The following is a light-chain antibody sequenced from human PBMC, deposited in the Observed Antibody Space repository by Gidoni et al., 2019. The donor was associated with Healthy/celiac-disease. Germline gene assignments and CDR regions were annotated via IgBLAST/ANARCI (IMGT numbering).Light chain of an antibody. CDR1: QSVSSSY. J-gene: IGKJ2*01. CDR3: QQYGSSPYT. Sequence: EIVLTQSPGTLSLSPGERATLSCRASQSVSSSYLAWYQQKPGQAPRLLIYGASSRATGIPDRFSSSGSRTDFTLTISRLEPEDFAVYYCQQYGSSPYTFXQXTKLEIK. V-gene: IGKV3-20*01. CDR2: GAS.